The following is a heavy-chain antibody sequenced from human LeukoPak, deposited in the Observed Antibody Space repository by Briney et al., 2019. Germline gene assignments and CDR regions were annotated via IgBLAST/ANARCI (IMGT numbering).Heavy chain of an antibody. D-gene: IGHD3-16*02. V-gene: IGHV4-59*08. Sequence: SETLSLTCAVYGGSFSSYYWSWIRQPPGKGLEWIGYIYYSGSTNYNPSLKSRVTISVDTSKNQFSLKLSSVTAADTAVYYCARLGRYRRLGSWFDPWGQGTLVTVSS. J-gene: IGHJ5*02. CDR3: ARLGRYRRLGSWFDP. CDR2: IYYSGST. CDR1: GGSFSSYY.